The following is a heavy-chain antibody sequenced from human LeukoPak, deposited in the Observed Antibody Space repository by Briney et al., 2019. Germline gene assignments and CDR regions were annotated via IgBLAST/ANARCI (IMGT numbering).Heavy chain of an antibody. CDR3: AKGYDYVWGSYRLHAFDI. CDR2: ISGGTGST. J-gene: IGHJ3*02. V-gene: IGHV3-23*01. D-gene: IGHD3-16*02. Sequence: GGSLRLSCVASGFTFSGYAMSWVRQAPGKGPEWVSTISGGTGSTYYADSVKGRFTISRDNSRNTLYLQMNSLRAEDTAVYYCAKGYDYVWGSYRLHAFDIWGQGTMVTVSS. CDR1: GFTFSGYA.